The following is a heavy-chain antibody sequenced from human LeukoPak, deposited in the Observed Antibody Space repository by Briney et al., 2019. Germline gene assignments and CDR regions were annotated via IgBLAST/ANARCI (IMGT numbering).Heavy chain of an antibody. V-gene: IGHV4-59*01. J-gene: IGHJ6*03. Sequence: PSETLSLTCTVSGGSISSYYWSWIRQPPGKGLEWIGYIYYSGSTNYNPSLKSRVTISVDTSKNQFSLKLSSVTAADTAGYYCARSPLLLWFGELSHSYYMDVWGKGTTVTISS. CDR1: GGSISSYY. D-gene: IGHD3-10*01. CDR3: ARSPLLLWFGELSHSYYMDV. CDR2: IYYSGST.